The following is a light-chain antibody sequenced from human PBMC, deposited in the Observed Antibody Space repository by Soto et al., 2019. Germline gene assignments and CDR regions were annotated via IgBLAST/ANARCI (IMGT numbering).Light chain of an antibody. CDR2: DVS. J-gene: IGLJ7*01. Sequence: QSALTQPRSVSGSPGQSVTISCTGTSSDVGGYNYVSWYQQHPGKAPKLVIYDVSKRPSGVPDRFSGSKSGNTASLTVSGLQAEDEADYYCAAWDDSLSGHAVFGGGTQLTVL. V-gene: IGLV2-11*01. CDR1: SSDVGGYNY. CDR3: AAWDDSLSGHAV.